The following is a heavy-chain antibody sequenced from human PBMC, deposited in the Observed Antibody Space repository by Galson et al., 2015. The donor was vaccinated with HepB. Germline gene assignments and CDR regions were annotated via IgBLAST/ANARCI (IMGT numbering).Heavy chain of an antibody. CDR3: ARDQGMGYYDSSGRPPGAFDL. V-gene: IGHV4-59*01. CDR2: IYYSGST. J-gene: IGHJ4*02. CDR1: GGSISSYY. Sequence: ETLSLTCTVSGGSISSYYWSWIRQPPGKGLEWIGYIYYSGSTNNNPSLKSRVTISLDTFERQVSLKLSSVTAADTAVYYCARDQGMGYYDSSGRPPGAFDLWGRGTLVSVSS. D-gene: IGHD3-22*01.